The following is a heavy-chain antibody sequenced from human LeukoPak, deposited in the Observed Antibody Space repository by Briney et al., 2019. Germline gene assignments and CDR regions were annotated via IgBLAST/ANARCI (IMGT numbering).Heavy chain of an antibody. CDR3: ARDGPRERSGYYGWFDP. J-gene: IGHJ5*02. CDR1: GDSISSGGYY. Sequence: SETLSLTCSVSGDSISSGGYYWSWIRQPPGKGLEWIGYIYHSGSTYYSPSLKSPVTMSLDRSQNQFSLKLTSVTAADTAVYYCARDGPRERSGYYGWFDPWGQGTLVTVSS. V-gene: IGHV4-30-2*01. D-gene: IGHD3-3*01. CDR2: IYHSGST.